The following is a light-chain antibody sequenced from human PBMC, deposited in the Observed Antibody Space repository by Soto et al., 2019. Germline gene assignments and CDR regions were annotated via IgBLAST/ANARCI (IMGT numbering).Light chain of an antibody. CDR1: QSISDS. CDR3: QQSFSFPAT. V-gene: IGKV1-39*01. J-gene: IGKJ4*01. CDR2: AAS. Sequence: DIQMHQSPSYLSASVGDRVTITCRASQSISDSLNWYQHKPGTAPKILIYAASSLQSGVQSRFSGGGSGTDFPLTLSSLQPEDFVTYVLQQSFSFPATFGGGTKVEI.